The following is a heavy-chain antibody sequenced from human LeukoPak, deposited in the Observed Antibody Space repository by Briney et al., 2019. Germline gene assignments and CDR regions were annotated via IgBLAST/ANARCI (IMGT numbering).Heavy chain of an antibody. J-gene: IGHJ4*02. D-gene: IGHD3-22*01. CDR2: IYDSGST. Sequence: SETLSLTCTVSGGSISSYYWSWIRQPPGKGLEWIGYIYDSGSTNYNPSLKSRVTISVDKSKNQFSLKLSSVTAADTAVYYCARSISGDYYDSSGPPYFDYWGQGTLVTVSS. CDR1: GGSISSYY. V-gene: IGHV4-59*12. CDR3: ARSISGDYYDSSGPPYFDY.